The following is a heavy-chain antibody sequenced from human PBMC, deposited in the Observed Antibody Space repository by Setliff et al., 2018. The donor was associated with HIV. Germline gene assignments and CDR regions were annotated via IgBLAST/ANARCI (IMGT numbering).Heavy chain of an antibody. D-gene: IGHD6-13*01. Sequence: SETLSLTCTVSGGSISSYYWSWIRQPPGKGLEWIGYIYYSGSTNYNPSLKSRVTISVDTSKNQFSLKLSSVTAADTAVYYCESRPWGAAAGSRYGMDVWGLGTTVTVSS. CDR1: GGSISSYY. CDR3: ESRPWGAAAGSRYGMDV. CDR2: IYYSGST. J-gene: IGHJ6*02. V-gene: IGHV4-59*08.